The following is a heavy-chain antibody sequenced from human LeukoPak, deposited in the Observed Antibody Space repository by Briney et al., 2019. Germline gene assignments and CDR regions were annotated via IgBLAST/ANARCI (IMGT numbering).Heavy chain of an antibody. CDR3: VRLDSRGADDY. V-gene: IGHV4-39*01. CDR1: GGSISSSNYY. D-gene: IGHD3-22*01. Sequence: SETLSLTCTVSGGSISSSNYYWGWLRQPPGKGLAWIGSIYYSGTTYYNPSFKSRVTISVDTSKNQFSLKLSSVTAADTAVYYCVRLDSRGADDYWGQGTLVTVSS. CDR2: IYYSGTT. J-gene: IGHJ4*02.